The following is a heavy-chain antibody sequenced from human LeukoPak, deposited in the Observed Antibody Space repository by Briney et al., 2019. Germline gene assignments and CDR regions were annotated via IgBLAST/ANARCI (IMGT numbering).Heavy chain of an antibody. CDR1: GFTFSSYS. D-gene: IGHD6-13*01. CDR2: ISSSSSTI. V-gene: IGHV3-48*04. CDR3: ARAGGAGQLPGFSPMDV. J-gene: IGHJ6*03. Sequence: GGSLRLSCAASGFTFSSYSMNWVRQAPRKGLERVSYISSSSSTIYYADSVKGRFTISRDNAKNSLYLQMNSLRAEDTAVYYCARAGGAGQLPGFSPMDVWGKGTTVTVSS.